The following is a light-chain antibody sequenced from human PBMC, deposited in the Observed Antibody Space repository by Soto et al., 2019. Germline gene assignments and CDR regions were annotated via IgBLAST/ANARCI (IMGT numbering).Light chain of an antibody. V-gene: IGLV1-44*01. CDR1: SSSTGSYS. J-gene: IGLJ1*01. CDR2: INN. CDR3: AAWDDSLNGYV. Sequence: QSVLTQPPSASGTPGQRVTISCSGSSSSTGSYSVNWFQQLPGTAPKLLIYINNQRPSGVPDRFSGSKSGTSASLAISGLQSEDEADYYCAAWDDSLNGYVFGTGTKVTVL.